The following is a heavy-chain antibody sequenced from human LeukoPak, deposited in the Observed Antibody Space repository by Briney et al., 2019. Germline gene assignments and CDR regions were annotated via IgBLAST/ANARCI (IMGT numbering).Heavy chain of an antibody. D-gene: IGHD3-16*02. CDR2: ISAYNGNT. V-gene: IGHV1-18*01. Sequence: ASVKVSCKASGYTFTSYGISWVRQAPGQGLEWMGWISAYNGNTNYAQKLQGGVTMTTDTSTSTAYMELRSLRSDDTAVYYCARDLLRLGELSTQWGWYYYGMDVWGQGTTVTVSS. CDR3: ARDLLRLGELSTQWGWYYYGMDV. J-gene: IGHJ6*02. CDR1: GYTFTSYG.